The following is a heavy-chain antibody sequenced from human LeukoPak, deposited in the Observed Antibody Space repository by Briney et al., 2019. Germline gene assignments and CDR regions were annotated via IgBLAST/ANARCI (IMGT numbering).Heavy chain of an antibody. CDR2: IYYSGTT. CDR1: GDSINNYY. V-gene: IGHV4-59*01. Sequence: SETLSLTCTVSGDSINNYYWSWIRQPPGKGLEWIGYIYYSGTTNYNPSLKSRVSISVDTSKKQFSLKLSSVTAADTAVYYCARTDDYGDSEYYFDYWGQGTPVTVSS. D-gene: IGHD4-17*01. CDR3: ARTDDYGDSEYYFDY. J-gene: IGHJ4*02.